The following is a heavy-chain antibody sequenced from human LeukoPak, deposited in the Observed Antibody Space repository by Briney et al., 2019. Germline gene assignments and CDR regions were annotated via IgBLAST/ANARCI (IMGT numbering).Heavy chain of an antibody. Sequence: PSETLSLTCSVTGGSTISTSHYWGWIRQPPGKGLEWIGNIYYSGSTYFNPSLKSRVTISVDTSKNQSSLKLKSVTAADTAVYYCARGPSSGKYSGDYFDYWGQGALVTVSS. CDR2: IYYSGST. V-gene: IGHV4-39*01. D-gene: IGHD6-19*01. CDR1: GGSTISTSHY. J-gene: IGHJ4*02. CDR3: ARGPSSGKYSGDYFDY.